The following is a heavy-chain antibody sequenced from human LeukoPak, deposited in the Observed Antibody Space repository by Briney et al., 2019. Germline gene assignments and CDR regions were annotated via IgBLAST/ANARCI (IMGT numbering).Heavy chain of an antibody. J-gene: IGHJ4*02. CDR3: ASGDDFWSGYYSVEVDY. Sequence: PGGSLRLSCAASGFIFSSYAMHWVRQAPGKGLEWVAVISYDGSNKYYADSVKGRFTISRDNSKNTLYLQMNSLRAEDTAVYYCASGDDFWSGYYSVEVDYWGQGTLVTVSS. V-gene: IGHV3-30-3*01. CDR2: ISYDGSNK. CDR1: GFIFSSYA. D-gene: IGHD3-3*01.